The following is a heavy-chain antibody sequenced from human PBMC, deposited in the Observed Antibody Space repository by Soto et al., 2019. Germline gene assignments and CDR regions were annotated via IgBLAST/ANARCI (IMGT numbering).Heavy chain of an antibody. J-gene: IGHJ6*02. CDR1: GGSISSSSYF. Sequence: SETLSLTCSVSGGSISSSSYFWGWIRQPPGKGLEWIGSIYYSGSTYYNPSLKSRVTVSVDTSKNQFSLKLSSVTAADTAVYYCARAAYCSGGSCSPLGLPYYYYGMDVWGQGTTVTVSS. V-gene: IGHV4-39*01. CDR3: ARAAYCSGGSCSPLGLPYYYYGMDV. CDR2: IYYSGST. D-gene: IGHD2-15*01.